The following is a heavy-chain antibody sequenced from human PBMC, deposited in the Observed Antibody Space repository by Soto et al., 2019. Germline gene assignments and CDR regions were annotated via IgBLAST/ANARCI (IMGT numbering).Heavy chain of an antibody. D-gene: IGHD5-18*01. CDR2: IRASTDST. CDR1: GFTFRIYA. J-gene: IGHJ4*02. V-gene: IGHV3-23*01. CDR3: VRGGYTAYFDY. Sequence: EVQLLESGGGLAQPGGSLRLSCAASGFTFRIYAMTWVRQAPGKGLEWVSTIRASTDSTYYADSVKGRITISRDNSKNTVYLQMNSLEAEDTAIYFCVRGGYTAYFDYGGQGILVTVSS.